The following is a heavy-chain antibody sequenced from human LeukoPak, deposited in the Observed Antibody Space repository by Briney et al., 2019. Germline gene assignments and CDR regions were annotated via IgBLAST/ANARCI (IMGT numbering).Heavy chain of an antibody. CDR3: ARLGYCSSSSCLYYYYYGMDV. CDR2: ISAYNGNT. V-gene: IGHV1-18*01. J-gene: IGHJ6*02. D-gene: IGHD2-2*01. Sequence: ASVKVSCKASGYTFTSYGITWVRQAPGQGLEWMGWISAYNGNTNYTQKLQGRVTMTTDTSTSTAYMELRSLRSDDTAVYYCARLGYCSSSSCLYYYYYGMDVWGQGTTVTVPS. CDR1: GYTFTSYG.